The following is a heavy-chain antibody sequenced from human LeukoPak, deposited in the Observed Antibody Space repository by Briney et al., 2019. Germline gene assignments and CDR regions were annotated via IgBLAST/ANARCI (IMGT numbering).Heavy chain of an antibody. V-gene: IGHV1-2*02. Sequence: ASVNVSCKASGYTFTGYYMHWVRQAPGQGLEGMGWINPNSGGTNYAQKFQGRVTMTRDTSISTAYMELSRLRSDDTAVYYCARDSTPTVTGSFDYWGQGTLVTVSS. J-gene: IGHJ4*02. D-gene: IGHD4-17*01. CDR3: ARDSTPTVTGSFDY. CDR1: GYTFTGYY. CDR2: INPNSGGT.